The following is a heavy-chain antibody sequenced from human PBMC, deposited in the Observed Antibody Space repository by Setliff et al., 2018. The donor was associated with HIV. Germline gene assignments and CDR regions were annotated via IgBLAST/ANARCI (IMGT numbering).Heavy chain of an antibody. V-gene: IGHV3-72*01. D-gene: IGHD2-2*01. CDR2: IRPKRKSSTT. Sequence: PGGSLRLSCAASGFTLSDHYMDWVRQAPGKGPEWFGRIRPKRKSSTTEYAASVEGRFTISRVDSKSIAYLQMKSLKTEDTAVYFCTRRRRGYCTSTSCLYYYYMDVWGKGTTVTVSS. CDR1: GFTLSDHY. CDR3: TRRRRGYCTSTSCLYYYYMDV. J-gene: IGHJ6*03.